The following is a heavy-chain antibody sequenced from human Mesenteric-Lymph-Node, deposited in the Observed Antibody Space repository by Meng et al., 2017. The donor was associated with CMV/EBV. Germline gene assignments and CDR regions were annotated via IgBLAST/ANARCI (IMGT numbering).Heavy chain of an antibody. CDR1: GFTFSDYY. Sequence: GGSLRLSCAASGFTFSDYYMSWIRQAPGKGLEWVSYISSSGSTIYYADSVKGRFTISRDNAKNSLYLQMNSLRAEDTAVYYCARDGDIVVVPAAIQWDAFDIWGQGTMVTVSS. V-gene: IGHV3-11*01. D-gene: IGHD2-2*02. CDR2: ISSSGSTI. J-gene: IGHJ3*02. CDR3: ARDGDIVVVPAAIQWDAFDI.